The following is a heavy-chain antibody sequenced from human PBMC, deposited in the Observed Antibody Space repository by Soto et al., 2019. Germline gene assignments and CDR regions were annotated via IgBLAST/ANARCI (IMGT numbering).Heavy chain of an antibody. D-gene: IGHD6-19*01. CDR1: GGTFSSYA. J-gene: IGHJ6*02. Sequence: GASVKVSCKASGGTFSSYATSWVRQAPGQGLEWMGGIIPIFGTANYAQKFQGRVTITADESTSTAYMELSSLRSEDTAVYYCARVAGGMGSGWKIYYYYGMDVWGQGTTVTVSS. V-gene: IGHV1-69*13. CDR3: ARVAGGMGSGWKIYYYYGMDV. CDR2: IIPIFGTA.